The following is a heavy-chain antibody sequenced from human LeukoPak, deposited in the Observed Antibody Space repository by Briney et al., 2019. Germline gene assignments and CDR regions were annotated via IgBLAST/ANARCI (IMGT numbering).Heavy chain of an antibody. CDR1: GYSISSGYY. V-gene: IGHV4-38-2*02. CDR2: IYHSGST. J-gene: IGHJ4*02. CDR3: ARDSGIAAAAY. Sequence: SETLSLTCTVSGYSISSGYYWGWIRQPPGKGLEWIGSIYHSGSTYYNPSLKSRVTISVDMSKNQFSLKLSSVTAADTAVYYCARDSGIAAAAYWGQGTLVTVSS. D-gene: IGHD6-13*01.